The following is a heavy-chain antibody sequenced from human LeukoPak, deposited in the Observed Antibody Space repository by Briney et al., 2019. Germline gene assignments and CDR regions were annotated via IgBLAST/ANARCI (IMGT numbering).Heavy chain of an antibody. CDR2: ISSSSSYI. J-gene: IGHJ4*02. CDR1: GFTFSDYS. Sequence: KPGGSLRLSCAASGFTFSDYSLNWVRQAPGKGLEWVSFISSSSSYIYYADSVKGRFTISRDNSKNSLYLQMNSLRAEDTAAYYCARDIVMAPYYFEYWGQGTLVTVSS. CDR3: ARDIVMAPYYFEY. V-gene: IGHV3-21*01. D-gene: IGHD3-16*01.